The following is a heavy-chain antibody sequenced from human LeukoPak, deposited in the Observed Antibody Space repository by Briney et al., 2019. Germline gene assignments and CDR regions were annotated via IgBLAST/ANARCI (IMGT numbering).Heavy chain of an antibody. D-gene: IGHD6-19*01. CDR3: ARGGSGWPRVS. Sequence: SQTLSLTCTVSGGSISSGDYFWNWIRQPPGKGLEWIGYIYYTGSTYYKPSLKSRITMSLDTSKNQFSLKLSSVTAADTAVYYCARGGSGWPRVSWGQGTLVTVSS. V-gene: IGHV4-30-4*01. CDR1: GGSISSGDYF. CDR2: IYYTGST. J-gene: IGHJ4*02.